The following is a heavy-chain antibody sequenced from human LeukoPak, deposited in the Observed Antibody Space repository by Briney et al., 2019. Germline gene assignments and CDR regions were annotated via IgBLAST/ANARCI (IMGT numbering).Heavy chain of an antibody. D-gene: IGHD3-10*01. CDR3: ARFGPRYDDAFDI. V-gene: IGHV1-8*01. J-gene: IGHJ3*02. CDR1: GYTFTRYD. CDR2: MNPNSGNT. Sequence: ASVKVSCKASGYTFTRYDINWVRQATGQGLEWMGWMNPNSGNTGYAQKFQGRVTMTRNTSISTAYMELSSLRSEDTAVYYCARFGPRYDDAFDILSQGTMVTVSS.